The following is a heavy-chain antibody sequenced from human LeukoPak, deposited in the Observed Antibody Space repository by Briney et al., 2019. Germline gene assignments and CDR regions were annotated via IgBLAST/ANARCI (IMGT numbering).Heavy chain of an antibody. CDR2: IKRNTQGATT. J-gene: IGHJ4*02. CDR3: TTHPGYESY. Sequence: GGSLRLSCATSGFTFNLAWMSWVRQAPGKGLEWAGRIKRNTQGATTDYAAAVKGRFTISRDDSKNTLCLQMNSLEIEDTGVYYCTTHPGYESYWGQGTLVTVSS. V-gene: IGHV3-15*01. D-gene: IGHD2-15*01. CDR1: GFTFNLAW.